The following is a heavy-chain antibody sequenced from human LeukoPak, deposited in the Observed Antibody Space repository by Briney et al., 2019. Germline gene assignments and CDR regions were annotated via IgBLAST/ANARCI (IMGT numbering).Heavy chain of an antibody. V-gene: IGHV4-61*02. CDR1: GGSISSGRYY. D-gene: IGHD1-26*01. CDR3: AREAYSGSYYDY. J-gene: IGHJ4*02. CDR2: MYTIGST. Sequence: SETLSLTCTVSGGSISSGRYYWGWIRQPAGKGLEWIGRMYTIGSTDYNPSLKSRVTISLDTSKNQFSLKLGSVTAADTAVYFCAREAYSGSYYDYWGQGTLVTVSS.